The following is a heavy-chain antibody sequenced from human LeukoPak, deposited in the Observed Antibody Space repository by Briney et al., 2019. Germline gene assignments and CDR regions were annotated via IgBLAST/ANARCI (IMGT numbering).Heavy chain of an antibody. CDR2: ISGFNGET. CDR3: ARDPSNTSGRYTYFDY. Sequence: ASVKVSCKTYGHTFTSHGISWVRQAPGQGLEWMGWISGFNGETHYAQNLQGRVTMTTDTSTSTAYMELRSLRSDDTAVYYCARDPSNTSGRYTYFDYWGQGTLVTVSS. CDR1: GHTFTSHG. J-gene: IGHJ4*02. V-gene: IGHV1-18*01. D-gene: IGHD3-16*02.